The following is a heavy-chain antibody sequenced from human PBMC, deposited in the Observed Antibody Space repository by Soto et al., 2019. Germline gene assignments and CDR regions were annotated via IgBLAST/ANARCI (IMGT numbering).Heavy chain of an antibody. Sequence: QITLKESGPTLVKPTQTLTLTCTFSGFSLTTRGVGVGWIRQPPGKALECLALIYWDDDKRYSPSLQSRLSTTKETSKNPVVLTMTNVDPVDTATYYCAHIPNYYQYDWFDPWGQGTLVSVSS. CDR3: AHIPNYYQYDWFDP. CDR2: IYWDDDK. J-gene: IGHJ5*02. V-gene: IGHV2-5*02. CDR1: GFSLTTRGVG. D-gene: IGHD3-16*01.